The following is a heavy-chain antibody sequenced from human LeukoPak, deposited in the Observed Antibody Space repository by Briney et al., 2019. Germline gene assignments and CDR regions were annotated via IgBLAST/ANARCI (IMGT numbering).Heavy chain of an antibody. D-gene: IGHD4-17*01. CDR3: SRGRYGDYSRSGYYYGMDV. V-gene: IGHV3-30-3*01. Sequence: GRSLRLSCVASGFTFSSYAMRWVRQAPGKGLEWVAVIAFDGSNALYADSVKGRFTISRDISKSTLYLEMNSLKAEDSAIYYCSRGRYGDYSRSGYYYGMDVWGQGTTVTVSS. CDR2: IAFDGSNA. CDR1: GFTFSSYA. J-gene: IGHJ6*02.